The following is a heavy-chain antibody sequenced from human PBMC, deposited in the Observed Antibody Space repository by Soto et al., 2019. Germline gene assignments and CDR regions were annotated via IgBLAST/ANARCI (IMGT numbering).Heavy chain of an antibody. V-gene: IGHV4-30-4*01. CDR3: ARREYSNSWHFDY. CDR2: IYYSGST. J-gene: IGHJ4*02. CDR1: GGSISSGDYY. D-gene: IGHD6-13*01. Sequence: TLSLTCTVSGGSISSGDYYWSWIRQPPGKGLEWIGYIYYSGSTYYNPSLKSRVSISVDTSKNQLSLKLSSVTAADTAVYYCARREYSNSWHFDYWGQGTLVTVSS.